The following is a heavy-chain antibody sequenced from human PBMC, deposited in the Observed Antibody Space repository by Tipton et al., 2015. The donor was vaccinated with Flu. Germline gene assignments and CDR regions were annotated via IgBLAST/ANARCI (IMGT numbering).Heavy chain of an antibody. D-gene: IGHD2-2*01. V-gene: IGHV4-34*01. CDR1: GGSFSGYY. J-gene: IGHJ6*03. CDR3: ARAPSVVVPAARDYYYMDV. Sequence: LRLSCAVYGGSFSGYYWSWIRQPPGKGLEWIGEINHSGSTNYNPSLKSRVTISVDTSKNQFSLKLSSVTAADTAVYYCARAPSVVVPAARDYYYMDVWGKGTTVTVSS. CDR2: INHSGST.